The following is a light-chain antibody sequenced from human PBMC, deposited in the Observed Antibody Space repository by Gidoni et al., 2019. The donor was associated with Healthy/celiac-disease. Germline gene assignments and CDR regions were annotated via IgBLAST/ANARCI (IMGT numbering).Light chain of an antibody. CDR2: YDS. J-gene: IGLJ2*01. CDR1: NIGSKS. CDR3: QVWDSSSDHVV. Sequence: SYVLTQPPSVSVAPGKTARITCGGNNIGSKSVNWYQQKPGQAPVLVIDYDSDRPSGIPERFSGSNSGNTATLTISRVEAGDEADYYCQVWDSSSDHVVFGGGTKLTVL. V-gene: IGLV3-21*04.